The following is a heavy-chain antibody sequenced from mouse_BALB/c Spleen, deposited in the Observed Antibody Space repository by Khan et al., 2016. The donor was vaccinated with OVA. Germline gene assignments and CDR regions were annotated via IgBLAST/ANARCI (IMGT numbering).Heavy chain of an antibody. D-gene: IGHD1-2*01. CDR3: ARRNYFGYTFAY. CDR1: GYTFTEYY. Sequence: QVQLKQSGAELARPGASVKLSCKASGYTFTEYYINWVKQRTGQGLEWIGEISPGSGDTYYNETFKGKATLTADKSSSTAYMQLSSLTSEASAVYFCARRNYFGYTFAYWGQGTLVTVSA. J-gene: IGHJ3*01. CDR2: ISPGSGDT. V-gene: IGHV1-77*01.